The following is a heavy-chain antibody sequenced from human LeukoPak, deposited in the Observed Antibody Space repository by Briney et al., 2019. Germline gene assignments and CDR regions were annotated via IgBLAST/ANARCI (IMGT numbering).Heavy chain of an antibody. V-gene: IGHV5-51*01. J-gene: IGHJ4*02. CDR2: IYPGDSDT. CDR3: ARHPYYYDSSGYKFDY. CDR1: GYSFTSYW. Sequence: GESLQISCKGSGYSFTSYWIGWVRPMPGKGLEWMGIIYPGDSDTRYSPSFQGQVTISADKSISTAYLQWSSLKASDTAMYYCARHPYYYDSSGYKFDYWGQGTLVTVSS. D-gene: IGHD3-22*01.